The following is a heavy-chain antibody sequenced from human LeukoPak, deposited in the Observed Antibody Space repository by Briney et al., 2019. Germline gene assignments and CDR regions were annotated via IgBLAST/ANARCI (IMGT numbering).Heavy chain of an antibody. Sequence: GGSLRLSCAASGFTFSSYAMHWVRQAPGKGLEWVAVISYDGSNKYYADSVKGRFTISRDNSKNTLYLQMNSLRAEDTAVYYCARDYDILTGYWFGPGGAWGQGTLVTVSS. CDR2: ISYDGSNK. CDR1: GFTFSSYA. CDR3: ARDYDILTGYWFGPGGA. J-gene: IGHJ5*02. D-gene: IGHD3-9*01. V-gene: IGHV3-30*04.